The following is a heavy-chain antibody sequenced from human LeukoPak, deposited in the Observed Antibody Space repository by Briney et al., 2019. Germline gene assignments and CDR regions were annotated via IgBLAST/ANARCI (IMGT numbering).Heavy chain of an antibody. Sequence: GASVKVSCKASGGTFSSYAISWVRQAPGQGLEWMGGIIPILGTANYAQKFQGRVTITADKSTSTAYMELSSLGSEDTAVYYCARESRLRYFDRYDYWGQGTLVTVSS. V-gene: IGHV1-69*10. CDR1: GGTFSSYA. D-gene: IGHD3-9*01. CDR2: IIPILGTA. J-gene: IGHJ4*02. CDR3: ARESRLRYFDRYDY.